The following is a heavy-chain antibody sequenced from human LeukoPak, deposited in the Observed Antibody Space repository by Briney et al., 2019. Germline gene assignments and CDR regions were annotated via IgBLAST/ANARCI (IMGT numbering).Heavy chain of an antibody. Sequence: SVKVSCKASGGTFSSYAISWVRQAPGQGLEWMGGIIPIFGTANYAQKFQGRVTITTDESTSTAYMELSSLRSEDTAVYYCARGPVKAGSTDYMDVWGKGTTVTVSS. J-gene: IGHJ6*03. V-gene: IGHV1-69*05. CDR2: IIPIFGTA. CDR3: ARGPVKAGSTDYMDV. CDR1: GGTFSSYA.